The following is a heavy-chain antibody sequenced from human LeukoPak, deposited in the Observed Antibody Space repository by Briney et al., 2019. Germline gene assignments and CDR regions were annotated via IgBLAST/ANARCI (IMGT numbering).Heavy chain of an antibody. J-gene: IGHJ4*02. Sequence: GGFLRLSCAVSGFTFSSYVMSWVRQAPGKGLEWVSAISGSGGSTCYADSVKGRFTISRDNAKNSLYLQMNSLRAGDTAVYYCARGYYYDNSGYYYFDYWGQGTLVTVSS. V-gene: IGHV3-23*01. CDR1: GFTFSSYV. D-gene: IGHD3-22*01. CDR2: ISGSGGST. CDR3: ARGYYYDNSGYYYFDY.